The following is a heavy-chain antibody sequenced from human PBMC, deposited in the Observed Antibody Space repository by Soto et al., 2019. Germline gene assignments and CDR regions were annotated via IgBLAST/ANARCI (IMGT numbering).Heavy chain of an antibody. J-gene: IGHJ4*02. CDR1: GFTFSSYS. Sequence: GGSLRLSCAASGFTFSSYSMNWVRQAPGKGLEWVSYISSSSSTIYYADSVKGRFTISRDNAKNSLYLQMNSLRAEDTAVYYCARDDRIHNIFFDYWGQGTLVTVSS. V-gene: IGHV3-48*01. CDR2: ISSSSSTI. CDR3: ARDDRIHNIFFDY.